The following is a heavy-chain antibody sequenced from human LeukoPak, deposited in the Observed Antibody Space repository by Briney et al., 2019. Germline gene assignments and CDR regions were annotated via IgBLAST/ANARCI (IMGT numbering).Heavy chain of an antibody. CDR2: ISGSGGST. D-gene: IGHD3-3*01. V-gene: IGHV3-23*01. J-gene: IGHJ6*02. CDR3: AKSVAIYFYYGPDV. CDR1: EFTFSSYA. Sequence: GGSLRLSCAASEFTFSSYARSGVRRTPGKGLEWVSAISGSGGSTYYADSVKGRFTISRDNSKNTLFLQMNSLRAEDTAPYYCAKSVAIYFYYGPDVWGQGTTVTVSS.